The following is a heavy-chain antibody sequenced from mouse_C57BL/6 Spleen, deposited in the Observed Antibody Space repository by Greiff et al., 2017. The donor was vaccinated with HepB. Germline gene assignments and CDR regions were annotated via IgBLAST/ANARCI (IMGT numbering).Heavy chain of an antibody. CDR2: ISSGSSTI. Sequence: EVQGVESGGGLVKPGGSLKLSCAASGFTFSDYGMHWVRQAPEKGLEWVAYISSGSSTIYYADTVKGRGTISRDNAKNTRGLQMTSLRSEDTDMYEGERKRKSRYWYGEGGGKGTTGTVSS. CDR1: GFTFSDYG. V-gene: IGHV5-17*01. J-gene: IGHJ1*03. D-gene: IGHD1-1*01. CDR3: ERKRKSRYWYGEG.